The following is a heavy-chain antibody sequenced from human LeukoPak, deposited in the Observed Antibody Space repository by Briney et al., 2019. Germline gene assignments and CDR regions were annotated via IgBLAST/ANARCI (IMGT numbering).Heavy chain of an antibody. Sequence: GASVKVSCXASGYTFTSYYMHGVRQAPGQGLEWMGIMNPSGGSTSYAQKFQSRVTMTRDTSTSTVYMELSSLRSEDTAVYYCARDRRDLVGATAGDAFDIWGQGTMVTVSS. CDR3: ARDRRDLVGATAGDAFDI. CDR2: MNPSGGST. V-gene: IGHV1-46*01. J-gene: IGHJ3*02. D-gene: IGHD1-26*01. CDR1: GYTFTSYY.